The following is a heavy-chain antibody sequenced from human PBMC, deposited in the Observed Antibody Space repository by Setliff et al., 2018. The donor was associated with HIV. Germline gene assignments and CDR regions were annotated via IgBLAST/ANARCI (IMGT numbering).Heavy chain of an antibody. D-gene: IGHD1-1*01. V-gene: IGHV3-21*01. CDR2: ISSSSKYI. J-gene: IGHJ4*02. CDR3: ARARIPTGGTSTSLDF. Sequence: PGGSLRLSCAVSGFSLTTYSMNWVRQAPGKGLEWVSSISSSSKYIYYADSVKGRFTILRDDAKNLLYLQMNRLRAEDTAVYYCARARIPTGGTSTSLDFWGQGAQVTVSS. CDR1: GFSLTTYS.